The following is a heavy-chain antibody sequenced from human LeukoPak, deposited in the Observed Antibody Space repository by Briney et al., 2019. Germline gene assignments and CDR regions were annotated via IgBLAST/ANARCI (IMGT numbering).Heavy chain of an antibody. J-gene: IGHJ5*02. D-gene: IGHD3-10*01. CDR2: IYTSGNT. CDR3: AREGLNMVRGVIPKEAWGWFDP. CDR1: GASINSGGYS. Sequence: SETLSLTCSVSGASINSGGYSWNWIRQPAGKGLEWIGRIYTSGNTNYHPSLKSRVTISVDTSKNQFSLKLSSVTAADTAVYYCAREGLNMVRGVIPKEAWGWFDPWGQGTLVTVSS. V-gene: IGHV4-61*02.